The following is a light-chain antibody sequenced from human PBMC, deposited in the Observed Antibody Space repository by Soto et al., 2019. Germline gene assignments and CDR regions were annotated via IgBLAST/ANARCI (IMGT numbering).Light chain of an antibody. Sequence: QSALTQPRSVSGSPGQSVTISCTGTSSDVGGYNHVSWYQQYPGKAPKLMIYDVSKRPSGVPDRFSGSKSGNTASLTIPGLQADDEADYYCCSYAGSYTYVFGTETKLTVL. J-gene: IGLJ1*01. CDR1: SSDVGGYNH. CDR2: DVS. CDR3: CSYAGSYTYV. V-gene: IGLV2-11*01.